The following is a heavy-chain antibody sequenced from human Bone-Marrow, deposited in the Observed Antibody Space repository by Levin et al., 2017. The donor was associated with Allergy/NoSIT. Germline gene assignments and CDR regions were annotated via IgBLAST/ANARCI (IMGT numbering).Heavy chain of an antibody. CDR3: AKQEEGVDY. J-gene: IGHJ4*02. D-gene: IGHD3-16*01. Sequence: PGGSLRLSCAASGFTFSSYAMSWVRQAPGKGLEWVSAISGSGVSTHYADSVQGRFTISRDNSKNTLYLQMNTLRAEDTAVYYCAKQEEGVDYWGQGNLVTVSS. CDR2: ISGSGVST. CDR1: GFTFSSYA. V-gene: IGHV3-23*01.